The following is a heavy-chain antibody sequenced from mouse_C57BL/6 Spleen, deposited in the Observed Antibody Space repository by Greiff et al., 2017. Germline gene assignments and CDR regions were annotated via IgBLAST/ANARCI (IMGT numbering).Heavy chain of an antibody. CDR3: ARREYYGSSYVGYVDV. J-gene: IGHJ1*03. Sequence: QVQLQQSGAELVRPGTSVKVSCKASGYAFTNYLIEWVKQRPGQGLEWIGVINPGSGGTNYNEKFKGMATLTADKSSSTAYMQLSSLTSEDSAVYFCARREYYGSSYVGYVDVWGTGTTVTVSS. D-gene: IGHD1-1*01. CDR2: INPGSGGT. V-gene: IGHV1-54*01. CDR1: GYAFTNYL.